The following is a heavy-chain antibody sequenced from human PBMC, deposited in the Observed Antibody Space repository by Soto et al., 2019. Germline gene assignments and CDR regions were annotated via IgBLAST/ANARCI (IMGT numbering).Heavy chain of an antibody. CDR3: ASATSIAVAGKET. V-gene: IGHV1-18*01. D-gene: IGHD6-19*01. J-gene: IGHJ4*02. CDR2: ISLYNGHT. Sequence: QVQLVQSGGEVKKPGASVKVSCKASGDTVTKYGISWVRQAPGQGLEWLGWISLYNGHTNYALKFQDRITFTTDTSKSTASMELRSLTSDDTAVYYCASATSIAVAGKETWGQGALVTVSS. CDR1: GDTVTKYG.